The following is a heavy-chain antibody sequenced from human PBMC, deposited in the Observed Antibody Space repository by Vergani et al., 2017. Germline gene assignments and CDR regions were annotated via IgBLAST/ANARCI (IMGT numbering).Heavy chain of an antibody. D-gene: IGHD3-9*01. CDR3: ARETDTGSSVSYNYYAMDV. Sequence: QVQLVESGGGLVKTGGSLRLSCAASGFTFSDHYMSWVRQAPGKGLEWISYMSSGDSIYYADSVKGRFTVSRDNTKNTLYLQMNSLRAEDTAVYYCARETDTGSSVSYNYYAMDVWGQGTTVSVSS. CDR2: MSSGDSI. J-gene: IGHJ6*02. V-gene: IGHV3-11*04. CDR1: GFTFSDHY.